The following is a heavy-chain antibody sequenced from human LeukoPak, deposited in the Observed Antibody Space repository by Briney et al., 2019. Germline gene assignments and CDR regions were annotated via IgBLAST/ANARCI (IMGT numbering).Heavy chain of an antibody. CDR3: ARSLRLGDDFDY. J-gene: IGHJ4*02. Sequence: GGSLRLSCAASGFTFSSYGMHWVRQAPGKGLEWVAVIWYDGSNKYYADSVKGRFTISRDNSQNTLYLQMNSLRAEDTAVYYCARSLRLGDDFDYWGQGTLVTVSS. D-gene: IGHD3-16*01. CDR1: GFTFSSYG. V-gene: IGHV3-33*01. CDR2: IWYDGSNK.